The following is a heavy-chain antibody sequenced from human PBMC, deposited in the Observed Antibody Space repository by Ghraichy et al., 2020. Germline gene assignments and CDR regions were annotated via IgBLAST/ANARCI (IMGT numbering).Heavy chain of an antibody. CDR2: INPNSGGT. Sequence: ASVKVSCKASGYTFTGYYMHWVRQAPGQGLEWMGWINPNSGGTNYAQKFQGRVTMTRDTSISTAYMELSRLRSDDTAVYYCARDQYDFWSGNYYYYYYYMDVWGKGTTVTVSS. CDR1: GYTFTGYY. V-gene: IGHV1-2*02. D-gene: IGHD3-3*01. J-gene: IGHJ6*03. CDR3: ARDQYDFWSGNYYYYYYYMDV.